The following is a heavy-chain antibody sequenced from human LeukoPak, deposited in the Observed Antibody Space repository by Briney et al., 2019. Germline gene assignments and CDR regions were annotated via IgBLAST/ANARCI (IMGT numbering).Heavy chain of an antibody. CDR3: ARDKLGSGYSSDFDC. CDR1: GYTVSSNY. CDR2: IYTGGTT. J-gene: IGHJ4*02. Sequence: GGSLRLSCAASGYTVSSNYMNWVRQAPGKGLEWVSAIYTGGTTYYADSVKGRFTISRDNSKNTLYLQLNSLRAEDTAVYYCARDKLGSGYSSDFDCWGQGTLVTVSS. V-gene: IGHV3-66*02. D-gene: IGHD6-19*01.